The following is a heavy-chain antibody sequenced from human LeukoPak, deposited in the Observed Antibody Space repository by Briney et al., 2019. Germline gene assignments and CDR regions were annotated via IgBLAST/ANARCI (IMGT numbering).Heavy chain of an antibody. CDR2: ISYDGSKT. CDR3: ARLPPSVFGVGTGDFDY. CDR1: GFSFSTYG. D-gene: IGHD2-8*02. Sequence: GGSLRLSCEVSGFSFSTYGMYWVRQAPGKGLESVAVISYDGSKTYYADSVKGRSTISRDNPKNTVYLQLNRLRAEDTAVYYCARLPPSVFGVGTGDFDYWGQGTLVTVSS. V-gene: IGHV3-30*03. J-gene: IGHJ4*02.